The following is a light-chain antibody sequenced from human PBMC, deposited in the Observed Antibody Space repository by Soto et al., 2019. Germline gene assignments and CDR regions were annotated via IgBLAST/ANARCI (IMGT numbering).Light chain of an antibody. CDR2: RTS. V-gene: IGKV3-15*01. CDR1: QSISSN. J-gene: IGKJ4*01. CDR3: QQYNNWPRAT. Sequence: EIVMTQSPATLSMSPGERATLSCRASQSISSNLAWYQQKPGQAPRLLMFRTSSRATGFPARFSGSGSGTEFNLTISSLQSEDFGVYYCQQYNNWPRATFGGGTKVDSK.